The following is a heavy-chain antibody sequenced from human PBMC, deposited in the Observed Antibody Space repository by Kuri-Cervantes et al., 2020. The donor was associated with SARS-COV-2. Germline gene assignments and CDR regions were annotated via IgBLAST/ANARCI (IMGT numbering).Heavy chain of an antibody. CDR2: IYHSGRT. J-gene: IGHJ5*02. D-gene: IGHD3-22*01. CDR1: GYSISSGYY. Sequence: SQTLSLTCAVSGYSISSGYYWGWIRQPPGKGLEWIGSIYHSGRTYYNPSLKSRVTISVDTSKNQFSLKLSSVTAADTAVYYCARLSYYYDSSGYYGGNWFDPWGQGTLVTVSS. CDR3: ARLSYYYDSSGYYGGNWFDP. V-gene: IGHV4-38-2*01.